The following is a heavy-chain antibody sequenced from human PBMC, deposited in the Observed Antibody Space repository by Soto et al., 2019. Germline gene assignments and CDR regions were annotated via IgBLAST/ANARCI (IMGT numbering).Heavy chain of an antibody. Sequence: SETLSLTCTVSGGSISSYYWSWIRQPPGKGLEWIGYIYYSGSTNYNPSLKSRVTISVDTSKNQFSLKLSSVTAADTAVYYCARGGWFGELDYHYHIAVWGQGTTVTVSS. CDR3: ARGGWFGELDYHYHIAV. V-gene: IGHV4-59*01. D-gene: IGHD3-10*01. CDR1: GGSISSYY. CDR2: IYYSGST. J-gene: IGHJ6*03.